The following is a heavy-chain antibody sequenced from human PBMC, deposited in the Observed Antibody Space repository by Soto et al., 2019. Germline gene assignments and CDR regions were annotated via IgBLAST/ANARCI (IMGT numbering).Heavy chain of an antibody. CDR2: IYYSGST. D-gene: IGHD6-6*01. CDR1: GGSISSGGYY. V-gene: IGHV4-31*03. Sequence: SETLSLTCTVSGGSISSGGYYWSWIRQHPGKGLEWIGYIYYSGSTYYNPSLKSRVTISVDTSKNQFSLKLSSVTAADTAVYYCARQSWVKYSSSNFDYWGQGTLVTVSS. J-gene: IGHJ4*02. CDR3: ARQSWVKYSSSNFDY.